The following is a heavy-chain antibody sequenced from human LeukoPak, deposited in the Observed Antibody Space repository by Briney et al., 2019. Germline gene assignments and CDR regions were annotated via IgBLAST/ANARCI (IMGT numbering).Heavy chain of an antibody. J-gene: IGHJ4*02. Sequence: GGSLRLSCAASGFTFSSYAMSWVRQAPGKGLDWVSAISGSGTTTYYADSVKGRFTISRDITKNTLYLQMNSLRAEDTAVYYCAKPLSAASGTDFHYWGQGTLVTVSS. V-gene: IGHV3-23*01. CDR3: AKPLSAASGTDFHY. CDR1: GFTFSSYA. D-gene: IGHD6-13*01. CDR2: ISGSGTTT.